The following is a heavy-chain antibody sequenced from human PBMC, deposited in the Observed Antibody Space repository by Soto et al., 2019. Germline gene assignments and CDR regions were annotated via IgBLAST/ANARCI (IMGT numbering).Heavy chain of an antibody. Sequence: SETLSLTCAISGAPITWGDYSWNWIRQPPGKGLEWIGYIFHGGSTYYNPSLRSRVTISVDRSRTQFSLKMSSVTAADTAVYYCARGIAMKEVVHRDASDKYYFDSWGQGTLVTVSS. V-gene: IGHV4-30-2*01. CDR3: ARGIAMKEVVHRDASDKYYFDS. J-gene: IGHJ4*02. CDR1: GAPITWGDYS. D-gene: IGHD3-22*01. CDR2: IFHGGST.